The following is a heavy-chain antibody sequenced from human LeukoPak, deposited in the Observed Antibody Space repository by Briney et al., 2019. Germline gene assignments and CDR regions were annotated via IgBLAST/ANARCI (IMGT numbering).Heavy chain of an antibody. D-gene: IGHD3-22*01. CDR3: ARVYQNKYYYDSSGYYPSY. CDR2: MNPNSGNT. J-gene: IGHJ4*02. CDR1: GYTFTSYD. V-gene: IGHV1-8*02. Sequence: GASVKVSCKASGYTFTSYDINWMRQATRQGLEWMGWMNPNSGNTGYAQKFQGRVTMTRNTSISTAYMELSSLRSEDTAVYYCARVYQNKYYYDSSGYYPSYWGQGTLVTVSS.